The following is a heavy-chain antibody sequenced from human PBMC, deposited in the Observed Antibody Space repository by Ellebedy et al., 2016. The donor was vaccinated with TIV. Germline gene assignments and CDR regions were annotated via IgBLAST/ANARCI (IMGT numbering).Heavy chain of an antibody. Sequence: GESLKISCAASGFTFSSYSMNWVRQAPGKGLEWVSSISSSSSYIYYADSVKGRFTISRDNAKNSLYLQMNSLRAEDTAVYYCARLRGYYDSSGYYLYYYYYYYMDVWGKGTTVTVSS. CDR2: ISSSSSYI. V-gene: IGHV3-21*01. CDR3: ARLRGYYDSSGYYLYYYYYYYMDV. CDR1: GFTFSSYS. D-gene: IGHD3-22*01. J-gene: IGHJ6*03.